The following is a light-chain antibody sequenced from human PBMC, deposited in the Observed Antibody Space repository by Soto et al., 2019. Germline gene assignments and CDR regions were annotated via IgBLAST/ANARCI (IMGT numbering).Light chain of an antibody. V-gene: IGKV3D-20*02. Sequence: EIVLTQSPGTLSLSPGERATLSCRASQSVSSSYLAWYQQKPGQAPRLLIYGASSRATGIPDRFSGSGSGTDFTLTISRLEPEDSGVYYCQQRINWPLTFGGGTKVDIK. CDR1: QSVSSSY. J-gene: IGKJ4*01. CDR3: QQRINWPLT. CDR2: GAS.